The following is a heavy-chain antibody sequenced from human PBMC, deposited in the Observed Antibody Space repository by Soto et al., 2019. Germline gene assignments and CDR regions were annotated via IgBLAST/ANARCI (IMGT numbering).Heavy chain of an antibody. CDR1: GYTFTSYY. CDR2: INPSGGST. CDR3: ARVPNIVVVPAADYGGNSEAFDI. J-gene: IGHJ3*02. D-gene: IGHD2-2*01. V-gene: IGHV1-46*01. Sequence: EASVKVSCKASGYTFTSYYMHWVRQAPGQGLEWMGIINPSGGSTSYAQKFQGRVTMTRDTSTSTVYMELSSLRSEDTAVYYCARVPNIVVVPAADYGGNSEAFDIWGQGTMVTVSS.